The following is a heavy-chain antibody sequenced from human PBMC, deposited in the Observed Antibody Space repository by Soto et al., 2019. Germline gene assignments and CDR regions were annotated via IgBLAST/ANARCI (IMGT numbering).Heavy chain of an antibody. V-gene: IGHV4-30-4*01. CDR1: GGSISTYDYY. J-gene: IGHJ6*02. D-gene: IGHD3-3*01. Sequence: PSETLSFTCTVSGGSISTYDYYWSWIRQPPGKGLEWIGYIYYTGSTYYNPSLKSRVSMSVDTSKNQFSLNLSSVTAADTAVYYCARVTGSLGVYGMDVWGQGTTVTVSS. CDR3: ARVTGSLGVYGMDV. CDR2: IYYTGST.